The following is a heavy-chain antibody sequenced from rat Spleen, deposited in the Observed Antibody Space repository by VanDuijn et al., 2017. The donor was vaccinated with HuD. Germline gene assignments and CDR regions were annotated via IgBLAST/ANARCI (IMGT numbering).Heavy chain of an antibody. CDR1: GFTFSRYW. Sequence: EVQLVETGGGLVQPGKSLKLSCVASGFTFSRYWMYWVRQAPTKGLEWVATIRYDGSRTYYRDSVKGRFTISRDNAENTLYLQMNSVRSEDTATYYCTRNWDYWGQGVMVTVSS. D-gene: IGHD3-6*01. J-gene: IGHJ2*01. V-gene: IGHV5-29*01. CDR3: TRNWDY. CDR2: IRYDGSRT.